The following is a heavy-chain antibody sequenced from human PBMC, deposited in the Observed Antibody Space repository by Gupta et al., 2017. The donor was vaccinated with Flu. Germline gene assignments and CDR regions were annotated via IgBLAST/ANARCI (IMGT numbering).Heavy chain of an antibody. CDR2: INPEGRST. CDR1: GFTFSSSY. D-gene: IGHD4-17*01. V-gene: IGHV3-74*03. Sequence: EMQLVESGGDYVQPGGSLRLSCAASGFTFSSSYLQWVRQAPGKGMVWVSRINPEGRSTTYAESVKGRFTSTRDNAKNTLYPQMNSMGDDDTAVYYCATVTSGCWGQGTLVTVSS. CDR3: ATVTSGC. J-gene: IGHJ4*02.